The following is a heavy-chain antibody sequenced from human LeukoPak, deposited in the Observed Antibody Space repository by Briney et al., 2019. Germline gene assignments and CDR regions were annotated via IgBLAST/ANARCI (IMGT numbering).Heavy chain of an antibody. CDR3: AKATLRTTVVKGVLDY. CDR2: ISGSGGST. CDR1: GFTFSSYA. D-gene: IGHD4-23*01. J-gene: IGHJ4*02. Sequence: GGSLRLSCAASGFTFSSYAMSWVRQAPGKGLEWVSAISGSGGSTYYADSVKGRFTISRDNSKNTLYLQMNSLRAEDTAVYYCAKATLRTTVVKGVLDYWGQGTLVTVSS. V-gene: IGHV3-23*01.